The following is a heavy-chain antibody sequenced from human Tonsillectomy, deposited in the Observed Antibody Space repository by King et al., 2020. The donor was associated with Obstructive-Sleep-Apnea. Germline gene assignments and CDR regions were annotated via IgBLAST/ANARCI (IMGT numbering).Heavy chain of an antibody. D-gene: IGHD1-26*01. J-gene: IGHJ4*02. CDR2: IGLYRGKI. CDR3: AKDMGFDTGGGFDY. Sequence: VQLVESGGGLVQPGRSLRLSCAASGFNLDDYAMHWVRQVPGNGLEWVSGIGLYRGKIGYSDSVKGRFTITRDNAKNSLYLQMNSLRAEDTALYYCAKDMGFDTGGGFDYWGQGALVTVFS. CDR1: GFNLDDYA. V-gene: IGHV3-9*01.